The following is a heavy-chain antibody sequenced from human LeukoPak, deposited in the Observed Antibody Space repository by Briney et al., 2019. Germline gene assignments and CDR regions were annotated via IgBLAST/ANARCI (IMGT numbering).Heavy chain of an antibody. CDR2: IIPIFGTT. D-gene: IGHD5-18*01. V-gene: IGHV1-69*13. Sequence: GASVKVSCKASGGTFSYALSWVRQPPGQGLEWMGGIIPIFGTTNYAQKFQDRVTITADGSTSTAYMELSSLRSEDTAVYYCARGETGYSYDLFAYWGQGTLVTVSS. CDR3: ARGETGYSYDLFAY. J-gene: IGHJ4*02. CDR1: GGTFSYA.